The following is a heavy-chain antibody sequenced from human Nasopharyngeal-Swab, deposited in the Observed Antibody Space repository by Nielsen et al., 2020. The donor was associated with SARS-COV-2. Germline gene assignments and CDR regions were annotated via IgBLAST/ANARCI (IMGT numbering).Heavy chain of an antibody. D-gene: IGHD3-9*01. CDR3: AGDRTDYDILTGWSYYGMDV. V-gene: IGHV4-31*02. CDR2: IYYSGST. Sequence: WIRQPPGKGLEWIGYIYYSGSTYYNPSLKSRVTISVDTSKNQFSLKLSSVTAADTAVYYCAGDRTDYDILTGWSYYGMDVWGQGTTVTVSS. J-gene: IGHJ6*02.